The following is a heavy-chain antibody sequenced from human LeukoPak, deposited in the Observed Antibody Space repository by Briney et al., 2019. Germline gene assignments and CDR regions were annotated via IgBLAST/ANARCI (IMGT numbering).Heavy chain of an antibody. Sequence: GGSLRLSCAASGFTFSSNAMSCVSQAAGKGMEWVSSISGSGGSTYYADSVKGRFTISRDNSKNTLYLQMNSLRAQHTAANCCAKAEGNSGYDYWFDYWGQGTLVTVS. CDR1: GFTFSSNA. CDR3: AKAEGNSGYDYWFDY. D-gene: IGHD5-12*01. V-gene: IGHV3-23*01. J-gene: IGHJ4*02. CDR2: ISGSGGST.